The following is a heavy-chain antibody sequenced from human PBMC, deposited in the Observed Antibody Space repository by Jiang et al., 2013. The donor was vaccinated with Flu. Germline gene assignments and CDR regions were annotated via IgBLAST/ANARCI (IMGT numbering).Heavy chain of an antibody. V-gene: IGHV3-11*01. D-gene: IGHD3-16*01. Sequence: VQLLESGGGLVKPGGSLRLSCAGSGFTFSDYFMYWIRQAPGKGLEWIAHISSSGITTYYADSVKGRFTISRDNAKNSLDLQMNSLRADDTAVYYCVRGLSPLFDYWGQGTPGHRLL. CDR1: GFTFSDYF. J-gene: IGHJ4*02. CDR3: VRGLSPLFDY. CDR2: ISSSGITT.